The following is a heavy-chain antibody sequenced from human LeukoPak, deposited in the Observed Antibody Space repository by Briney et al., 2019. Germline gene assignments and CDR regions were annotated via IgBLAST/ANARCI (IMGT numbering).Heavy chain of an antibody. CDR2: ISGYNGNT. CDR3: AIMTTERTLRP. CDR1: GYTFTRYG. V-gene: IGHV1-18*01. D-gene: IGHD4-11*01. Sequence: GASVKVSCKASGYTFTRYGLTWVRQAPGQGLEWMGWISGYNGNTNYAQKFQGRVTMTRDTSTSRVYMELRSLRPDDTAVYYCAIMTTERTLRPWGQGTLVTVSS. J-gene: IGHJ5*02.